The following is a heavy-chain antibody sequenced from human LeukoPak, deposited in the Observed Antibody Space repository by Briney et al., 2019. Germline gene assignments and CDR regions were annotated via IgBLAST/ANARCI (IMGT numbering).Heavy chain of an antibody. CDR3: AKDLGWELPAEAY. Sequence: GGSLILSCVASGFTFKNYVMNWVRQAPGKGLEWLATIYGSGVSISYADSVKGRFTISRDNSNNTLYLQMNSLRAEDTAMYYCAKDLGWELPAEAYWGQGILVTVSS. CDR2: IYGSGVSI. D-gene: IGHD1-26*01. CDR1: GFTFKNYV. J-gene: IGHJ4*02. V-gene: IGHV3-23*01.